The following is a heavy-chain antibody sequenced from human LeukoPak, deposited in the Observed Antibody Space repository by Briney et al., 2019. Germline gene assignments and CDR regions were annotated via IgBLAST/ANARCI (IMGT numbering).Heavy chain of an antibody. CDR3: ARVNYDFWSGPGYYYYYGMDV. CDR1: GGSFSGYY. Sequence: PSETLSLTCAVYGGSFSGYYWSWIRQPPGKGLEWIGEINHSGSTNYNPSLKSRVTISVDTSKNQFSLKLSSVTAADTAVYYCARVNYDFWSGPGYYYYYGMDVWGQGTTVTVSS. J-gene: IGHJ6*02. V-gene: IGHV4-34*01. CDR2: INHSGST. D-gene: IGHD3-3*01.